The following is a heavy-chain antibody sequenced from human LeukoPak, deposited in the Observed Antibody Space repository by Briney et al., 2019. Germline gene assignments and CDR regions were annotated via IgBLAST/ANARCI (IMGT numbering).Heavy chain of an antibody. CDR3: ATPNPSSGWAINYFDY. Sequence: ASVKVSCKVSGYTLTELSMHWVRQAPGKGLEWMGGFDPEDGETIYAQKFQGRVTMTEDTSADTAYMELSSLRSEDTAVYYCATPNPSSGWAINYFDYWGQGTLVTVSS. CDR2: FDPEDGET. D-gene: IGHD6-19*01. V-gene: IGHV1-24*01. CDR1: GYTLTELS. J-gene: IGHJ4*02.